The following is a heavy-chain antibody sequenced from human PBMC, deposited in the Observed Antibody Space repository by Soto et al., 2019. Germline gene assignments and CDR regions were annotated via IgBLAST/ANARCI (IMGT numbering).Heavy chain of an antibody. CDR3: APLTVSLSGPSGIHV. CDR2: MFYSGLT. V-gene: IGHV4-39*01. J-gene: IGHJ6*02. CDR1: GYSVSSSEYY. Sequence: SETLSLTCSVSGYSVSSSEYYWAWIRQPPGKGLEWIGSMFYSGLTYYNPSLKSRVTLSVDTSKNQFSVRLNSVTATDTAVYYCAPLTVSLSGPSGIHVWGQGTTVTVSS. D-gene: IGHD2-15*01.